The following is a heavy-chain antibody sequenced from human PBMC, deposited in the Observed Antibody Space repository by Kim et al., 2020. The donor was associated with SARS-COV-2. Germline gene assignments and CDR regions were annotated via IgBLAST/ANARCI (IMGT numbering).Heavy chain of an antibody. J-gene: IGHJ5*02. D-gene: IGHD6-19*01. CDR2: IYTSGST. CDR3: ARDSGYSSGWYQNNWFDP. Sequence: SETLSLTCTDSGGSISSYYWSWIRQPAGKGLEWIGRIYTSGSTNYNPSLKSRVTMSVDTSKNQFSLKLSSVTAADTAVYYCARDSGYSSGWYQNNWFDPWGQGTLVTVSS. V-gene: IGHV4-4*07. CDR1: GGSISSYY.